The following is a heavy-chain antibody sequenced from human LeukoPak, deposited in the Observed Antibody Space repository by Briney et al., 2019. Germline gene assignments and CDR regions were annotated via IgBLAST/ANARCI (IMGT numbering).Heavy chain of an antibody. CDR3: AKGLGHVFWSYDSSGYYVFDY. CDR1: GFTFSSYA. CDR2: ISGSGGST. D-gene: IGHD3-22*01. V-gene: IGHV3-23*01. J-gene: IGHJ4*02. Sequence: GGSLRLSCAASGFTFSSYAMSWVRQAPGKGLEWVSAISGSGGSTYYADSVKGRFTISRDNSKNTLYLQMNSLRAEDTAVYYCAKGLGHVFWSYDSSGYYVFDYWGQGTLVTVSS.